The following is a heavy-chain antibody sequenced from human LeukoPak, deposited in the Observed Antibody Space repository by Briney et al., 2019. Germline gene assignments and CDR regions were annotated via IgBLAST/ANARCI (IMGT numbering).Heavy chain of an antibody. V-gene: IGHV3-30*04. J-gene: IGHJ3*02. CDR2: ISYDGTNK. CDR1: KFTFSNCA. CDR3: ARPSSGYYWGAAFDI. D-gene: IGHD3-22*01. Sequence: GGSVRLSCAASKFTFSNCAMHWVRQAPGKGLEWVAVISYDGTNKYYADSVKGRFTISRDNSKNTLYLQMNSLRTEDTALYYCARPSSGYYWGAAFDIWGQGTMVTVSS.